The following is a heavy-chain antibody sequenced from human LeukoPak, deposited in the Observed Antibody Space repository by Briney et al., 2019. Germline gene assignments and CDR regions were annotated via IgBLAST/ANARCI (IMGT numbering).Heavy chain of an antibody. D-gene: IGHD3-3*01. V-gene: IGHV1-24*01. J-gene: IGHJ6*03. CDR2: FDPEDGET. CDR1: GYTLTELS. CDR3: ARSITIFGVVIMKGNYYYMDV. Sequence: ASVKVSCKVSGYTLTELSMHWVRQAPGKGLEWMGGFDPEDGETIYAQKFQGRVTMTEDTSTDTAYMELSSLRSEDTAVYYCARSITIFGVVIMKGNYYYMDVWGKGTTVTVSS.